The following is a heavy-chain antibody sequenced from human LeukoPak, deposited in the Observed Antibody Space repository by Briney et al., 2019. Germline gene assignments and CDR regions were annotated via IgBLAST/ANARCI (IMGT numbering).Heavy chain of an antibody. CDR2: IYHSGST. CDR3: APYCSGVTCYSVP. CDR1: GGSISSYY. V-gene: IGHV4-59*01. Sequence: PSETLSLTCTVSGGSISSYYWNWIRQPPGKGLEWIGYIYHSGSTDYNPSLKSRVTLSLDTSKNHFSLKLSSVTAADTAVYYCAPYCSGVTCYSVPWGQGTLVTVSS. J-gene: IGHJ5*02. D-gene: IGHD2-15*01.